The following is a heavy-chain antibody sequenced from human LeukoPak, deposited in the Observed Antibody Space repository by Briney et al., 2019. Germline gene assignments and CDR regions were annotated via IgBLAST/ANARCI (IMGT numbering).Heavy chain of an antibody. Sequence: ASVKVSCKASGYTFTSYDINWVRQATGQGLEWMGWMNPNSGNTGYAQKFQGRVTMTRNTSISTAYMELSSLRSEDTAVYYCAREASYDFWSGYYSTYRNYYYGMDVWGQGTTVTVSS. CDR2: MNPNSGNT. D-gene: IGHD3-3*01. CDR1: GYTFTSYD. CDR3: AREASYDFWSGYYSTYRNYYYGMDV. J-gene: IGHJ6*02. V-gene: IGHV1-8*01.